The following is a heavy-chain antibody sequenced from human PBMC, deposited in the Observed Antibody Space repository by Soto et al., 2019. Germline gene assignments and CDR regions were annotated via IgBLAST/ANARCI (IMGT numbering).Heavy chain of an antibody. V-gene: IGHV4-34*01. J-gene: IGHJ4*02. CDR2: IHYNRNT. D-gene: IGHD3-16*01. CDR3: ARRGGGGYPYYFGH. Sequence: QVQLQQWGAGLLKPSETLSLTCAVYGGSFSNYYWSWIRQPPGKGLEWIGEIHYNRNTNYNPSLKIRVTISMETSKTQFSLELSSVTAADTAVYYCARRGGGGYPYYFGHWGRGTLVTVSS. CDR1: GGSFSNYY.